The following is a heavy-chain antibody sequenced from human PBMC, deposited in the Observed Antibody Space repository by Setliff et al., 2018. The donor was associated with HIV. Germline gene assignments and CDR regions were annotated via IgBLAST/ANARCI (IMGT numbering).Heavy chain of an antibody. J-gene: IGHJ6*03. V-gene: IGHV4-59*04. D-gene: IGHD6-13*01. CDR1: GGSISSHY. CDR3: ARHRDPPGSRWIYYYYYMDL. Sequence: PSETLSLTCTVSGGSISSHYWSWIRQPPGKGLEWLGSIYDSGSTSYNPSLSSRLTISVDTSKNQVSLRLRSVTAADTGVYYCARHRDPPGSRWIYYYYYMDLWGEGTTVTVSS. CDR2: IYDSGST.